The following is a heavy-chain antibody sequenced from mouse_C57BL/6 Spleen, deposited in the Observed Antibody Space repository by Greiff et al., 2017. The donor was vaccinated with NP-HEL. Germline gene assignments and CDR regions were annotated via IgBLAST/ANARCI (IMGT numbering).Heavy chain of an antibody. V-gene: IGHV1-66*01. Sequence: QVQLQQSGPELVKPGASVKISCKASGYSFTSYYIHWVKQRPGQGLEWIGWIYPGSGNTKYNEKFKGKATLTADTSSSTAYMQLSSLTSEDSAVYYGARTETGTPGFAYWGQGTLVTVSA. CDR3: ARTETGTPGFAY. CDR2: IYPGSGNT. D-gene: IGHD4-1*01. CDR1: GYSFTSYY. J-gene: IGHJ3*01.